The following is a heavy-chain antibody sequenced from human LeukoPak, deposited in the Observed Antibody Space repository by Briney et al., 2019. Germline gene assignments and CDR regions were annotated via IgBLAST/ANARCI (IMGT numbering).Heavy chain of an antibody. D-gene: IGHD3-3*01. CDR3: ARRTTYYDLSGYYYYIDV. CDR2: VHYPGST. Sequence: SETLSLTCTVSGGSISSDYWNWIRQPPGKGLEWIGNVHYPGSTIYGPSLDSRVPISIATSKTQFSLRLTSVTAADTAVYYCARRTTYYDLSGYYYYIDVWGKGTTVT. CDR1: GGSISSDY. J-gene: IGHJ6*03. V-gene: IGHV4-59*08.